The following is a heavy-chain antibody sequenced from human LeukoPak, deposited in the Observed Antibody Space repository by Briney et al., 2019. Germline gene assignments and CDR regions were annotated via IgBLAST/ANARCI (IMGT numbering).Heavy chain of an antibody. J-gene: IGHJ4*02. CDR1: GYSFTSYW. CDR3: ARQTAMGRSGDY. CDR2: IDPSDSES. D-gene: IGHD5-18*01. Sequence: GESLKISCKASGYSFTSYWIGWVRQMPGKGLEWMGIIDPSDSESRYSASFQGQVTISVDKSLTSADLQSNSLKASDTAMYYCARQTAMGRSGDYWGQGTLVTVSS. V-gene: IGHV5-51*01.